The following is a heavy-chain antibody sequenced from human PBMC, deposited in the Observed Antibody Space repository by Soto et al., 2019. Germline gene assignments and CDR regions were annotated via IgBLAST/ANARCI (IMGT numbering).Heavy chain of an antibody. J-gene: IGHJ4*02. CDR1: GFTFDDYA. Sequence: EVQLVESGGGLVQPGRSLRLSCAASGFTFDDYAMHWVRQAPGKGLEWVSGISWNSGSIGYADSVKGRFTISRDNAKNSLYLQMNSLRAEDTALYYCAKARHGDYPIGYFDDWGQGTLVTVYS. V-gene: IGHV3-9*01. CDR2: ISWNSGSI. D-gene: IGHD4-17*01. CDR3: AKARHGDYPIGYFDD.